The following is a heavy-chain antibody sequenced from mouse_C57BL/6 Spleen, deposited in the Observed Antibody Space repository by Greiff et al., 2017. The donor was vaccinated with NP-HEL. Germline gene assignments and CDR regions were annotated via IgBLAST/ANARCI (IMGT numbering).Heavy chain of an antibody. V-gene: IGHV2-2*01. CDR3: ARNFITTVPYYAMDY. J-gene: IGHJ4*01. Sequence: QVHVKQSGPGLVQPSQSLSITCTVSGFSLTSYGVHWVRQSPGKGLEWLGVIWSGGSTDYNAAFISRLSISKDNSKSQVFFKMNSLQADDTAIYYCARNFITTVPYYAMDYWGQGTSVTVSS. D-gene: IGHD1-1*01. CDR1: GFSLTSYG. CDR2: IWSGGST.